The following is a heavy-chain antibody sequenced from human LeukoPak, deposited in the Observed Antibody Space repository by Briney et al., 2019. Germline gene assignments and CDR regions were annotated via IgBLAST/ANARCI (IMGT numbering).Heavy chain of an antibody. V-gene: IGHV1-8*01. CDR3: ARGLVVTALDAFDI. CDR2: MNPNSGNT. J-gene: IGHJ3*02. CDR1: GYTFTSYD. D-gene: IGHD2-21*02. Sequence: ASVKVSCKASGYTFTSYDINWVRQATGRGLEWMGWMNPNSGNTGYAQKFQGRVTMTRNTSISTAYMELSSLRSEDTAVYYCARGLVVTALDAFDIWGQGTMVTVSS.